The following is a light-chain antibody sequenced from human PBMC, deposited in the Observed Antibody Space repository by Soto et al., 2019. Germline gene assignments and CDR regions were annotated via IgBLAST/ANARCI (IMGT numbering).Light chain of an antibody. CDR1: QSISGY. CDR2: DAS. CDR3: QHSYSNFPIT. Sequence: DIQVTQSPSSLSASVGDRVTISCRASQSISGYLNWYQQKPGKAPKLLIFDASSLQSGVPSRFSGRGSGSEYTLTISSLQPEDFATYFCQHSYSNFPITFGQGTRLEMK. V-gene: IGKV1-39*01. J-gene: IGKJ5*01.